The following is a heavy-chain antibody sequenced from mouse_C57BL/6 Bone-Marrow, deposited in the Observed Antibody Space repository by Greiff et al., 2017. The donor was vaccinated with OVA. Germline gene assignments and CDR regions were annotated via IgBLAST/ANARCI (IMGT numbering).Heavy chain of an antibody. J-gene: IGHJ3*01. D-gene: IGHD2-10*01. CDR3: ARAYYGAY. Sequence: VQLQQSGPELVKPGASVKISCKASGYAFSSSWMNWVKQRPGQGLEWIGRIYPGDGDTNYNGKFKGKATLTADKSSSTAYMQLSSLTSEDSAVYFCARAYYGAYWGQGTLVTVSA. CDR1: GYAFSSSW. CDR2: IYPGDGDT. V-gene: IGHV1-82*01.